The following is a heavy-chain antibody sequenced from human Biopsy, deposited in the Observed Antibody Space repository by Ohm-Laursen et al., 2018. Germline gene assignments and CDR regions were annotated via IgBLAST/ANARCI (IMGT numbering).Heavy chain of an antibody. CDR3: ARDDAVTVIRGLYY. D-gene: IGHD2-21*02. CDR1: GGSISSDY. J-gene: IGHJ4*02. V-gene: IGHV4-59*01. CDR2: IYYSGST. Sequence: SETLSLTCPVSGGSISSDYWSWIRQTPGKGLEWIGYIYYSGSTNYNPSLKSRVTISVDTSKNQFSLRLNSVTAADTAVYYCARDDAVTVIRGLYYWGQGALVTVSS.